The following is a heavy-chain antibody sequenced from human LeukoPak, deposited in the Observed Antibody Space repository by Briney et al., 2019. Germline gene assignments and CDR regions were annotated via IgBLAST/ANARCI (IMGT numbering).Heavy chain of an antibody. CDR1: GGTFSNYA. Sequence: SVKVSCKASGGTFSNYAISWVRQAPGQGLEWMGGIIPIFGTANYAQKFQGRVTITADESTSTAYMELSSLRSEDTAVYYCASNIVGATPPYYFDYWGQGTLVTVSS. J-gene: IGHJ4*02. CDR3: ASNIVGATPPYYFDY. V-gene: IGHV1-69*13. D-gene: IGHD1-26*01. CDR2: IIPIFGTA.